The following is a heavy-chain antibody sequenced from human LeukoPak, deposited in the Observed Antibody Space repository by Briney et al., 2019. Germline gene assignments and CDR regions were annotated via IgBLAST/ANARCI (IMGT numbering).Heavy chain of an antibody. CDR3: AKGQELDDGVFDS. D-gene: IGHD1-1*01. CDR2: IRSNGDTT. Sequence: GSLRLSCTASGFTFSSLAMTWVRQAPGKGLEWVSTIRSNGDTTYNADSVKGRFTTSRDNSKNTLYLELNSLRVEDTATFYCAKGQELDDGVFDSWGQGTMVTVSS. CDR1: GFTFSSLA. V-gene: IGHV3-23*01. J-gene: IGHJ4*02.